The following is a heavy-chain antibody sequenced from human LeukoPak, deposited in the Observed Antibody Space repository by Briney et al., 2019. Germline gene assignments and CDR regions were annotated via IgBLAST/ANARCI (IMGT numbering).Heavy chain of an antibody. CDR2: ISGSAGST. Sequence: QAGGSLRLSCAASGFTFSSFAMSWVRQAPGKGLEWVSAISGSAGSTYYADSVKGRFTISRDNAKNSLYLQMNSLRTEDTAVYYCARGRGSWYGVYFDYWGQGTLVTVSS. CDR3: ARGRGSWYGVYFDY. J-gene: IGHJ4*02. CDR1: GFTFSSFA. V-gene: IGHV3-23*01. D-gene: IGHD6-13*01.